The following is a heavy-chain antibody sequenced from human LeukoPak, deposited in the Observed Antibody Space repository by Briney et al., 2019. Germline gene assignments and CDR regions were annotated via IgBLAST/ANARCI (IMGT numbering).Heavy chain of an antibody. Sequence: GGSLRLSCAGSGFTFCNYSMNWVRQAPGKGLEWVSSISSSSSYIYYADSVKGRFTISRDNAKNSLYLQMNSLRAEDTALYYCASLNPADCSSTSCHTHYWGQGTLVTVSS. CDR3: ASLNPADCSSTSCHTHY. CDR1: GFTFCNYS. V-gene: IGHV3-21*01. CDR2: ISSSSSYI. J-gene: IGHJ4*02. D-gene: IGHD2-2*01.